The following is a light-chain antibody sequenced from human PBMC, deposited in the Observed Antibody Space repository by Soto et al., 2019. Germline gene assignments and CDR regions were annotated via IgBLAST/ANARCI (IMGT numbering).Light chain of an antibody. CDR1: QSVDKF. CDR2: DSS. J-gene: IGKJ5*01. Sequence: EIELTQSPATLPLSPGETATLSCRASQSVDKFLAWYQQRPGQPPRLLIFDSSNRATGVPVRFSGTGSGTVFTLTIGSLEPEDSALYYCQQWKNWPPITFGQGTRLEIK. CDR3: QQWKNWPPIT. V-gene: IGKV3-11*01.